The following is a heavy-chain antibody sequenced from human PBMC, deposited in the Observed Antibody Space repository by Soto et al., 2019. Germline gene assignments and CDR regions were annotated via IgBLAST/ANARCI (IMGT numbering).Heavy chain of an antibody. CDR2: ISYDGSNK. J-gene: IGHJ4*02. D-gene: IGHD3-3*01. CDR3: ARGNWDDFLSGFHTTHFDY. Sequence: QVQLVESGGGVVQPGRSLRLSCAASGFTFSSYAMHWVRQAPGKGLEWVAVISYDGSNKYYADSVKGRFTISRDNSKNTLYLQMNSLRAEDPAVYYCARGNWDDFLSGFHTTHFDYWGQGTLVTVSS. CDR1: GFTFSSYA. V-gene: IGHV3-30-3*01.